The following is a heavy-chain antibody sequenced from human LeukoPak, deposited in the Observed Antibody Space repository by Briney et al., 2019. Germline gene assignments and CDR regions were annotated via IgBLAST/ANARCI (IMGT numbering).Heavy chain of an antibody. Sequence: SVKVSCKASGGTFSSYAISWVRQAPGQGLEWMGGIIPIFGTANYAQKFQGRVTITADESTSTAYMELSSLRSEDTAVYYCARDTDSRGYYYRYYFDYWGQGTLVTVSS. CDR3: ARDTDSRGYYYRYYFDY. J-gene: IGHJ4*02. CDR2: IIPIFGTA. CDR1: GGTFSSYA. D-gene: IGHD3-22*01. V-gene: IGHV1-69*13.